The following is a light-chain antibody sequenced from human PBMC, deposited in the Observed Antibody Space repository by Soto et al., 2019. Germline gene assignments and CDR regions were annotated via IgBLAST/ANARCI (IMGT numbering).Light chain of an antibody. Sequence: EIGVTQSAVTLSLSPGERATLSCRASQSVSSYLAWYQQEPGQAPRLLIYDASDRATGIPARFSGSGSGTDFTLTISRLEPEDFAVYYCQQYGSSPPITFGQGTRLEI. J-gene: IGKJ5*01. CDR1: QSVSSY. V-gene: IGKV3-20*01. CDR2: DAS. CDR3: QQYGSSPPIT.